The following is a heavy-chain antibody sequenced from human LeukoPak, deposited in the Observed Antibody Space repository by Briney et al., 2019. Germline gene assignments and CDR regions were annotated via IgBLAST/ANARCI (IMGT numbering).Heavy chain of an antibody. CDR1: GGSVSSDSYY. CDR2: IYYNGNT. J-gene: IGHJ4*02. Sequence: KASETLSLTCTVSGGSVSSDSYYWSWIRQPPGKGLERIGYIYYNGNTNYSPSLKSRVAISIDTSKNQFSLKLNSVTAADTAVYYCARSGFYGSHPFDYWGQGSLVTVSS. V-gene: IGHV4-61*01. D-gene: IGHD2/OR15-2a*01. CDR3: ARSGFYGSHPFDY.